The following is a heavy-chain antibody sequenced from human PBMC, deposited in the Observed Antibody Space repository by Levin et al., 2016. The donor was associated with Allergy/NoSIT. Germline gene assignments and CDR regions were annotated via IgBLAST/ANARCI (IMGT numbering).Heavy chain of an antibody. CDR3: ARVIGYCSSTSCYPSPHKGYYYYYMDV. CDR1: GGTFSSYA. D-gene: IGHD2-2*03. J-gene: IGHJ6*03. V-gene: IGHV1-69*13. CDR2: IIPIFGTA. Sequence: SVKVSCKASGGTFSSYAISWVRQAPGQGLEWMGGIIPIFGTANYAQKFQGRVTITADESTSTAYMELSSLRSEDTAVYYCARVIGYCSSTSCYPSPHKGYYYYYMDVWGKGTTVTVSS.